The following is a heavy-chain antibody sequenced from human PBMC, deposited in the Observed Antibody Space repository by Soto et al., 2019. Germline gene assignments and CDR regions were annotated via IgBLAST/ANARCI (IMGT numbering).Heavy chain of an antibody. J-gene: IGHJ4*02. CDR1: GFTFSSYA. CDR3: ARSGGYSGYDLGY. Sequence: QVQLVESGGGVVQPGRSLRLSCAASGFTFSSYAMHWVRQAPGKGLEWVAVISYDGSNKYYADSVKGRFTISRDNSKNTLYLQKNSLRAEDTAVYYCARSGGYSGYDLGYWGQGTLVTVSS. CDR2: ISYDGSNK. V-gene: IGHV3-30-3*01. D-gene: IGHD5-12*01.